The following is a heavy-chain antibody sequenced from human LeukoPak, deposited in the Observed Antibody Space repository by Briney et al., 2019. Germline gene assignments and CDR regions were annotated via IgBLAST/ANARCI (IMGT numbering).Heavy chain of an antibody. Sequence: GGSLRLSCAVSGSIVSDKYMSWVRQAPEKGLEWVSVIYDDGSTYYSDPVKGRFTISRDNSKNTLYLQMNSLRAEDTAVYYCAIGHYSRRLGGQGTLVTVSS. CDR2: IYDDGST. D-gene: IGHD6-13*01. J-gene: IGHJ4*02. CDR1: GSIVSDKY. CDR3: AIGHYSRRL. V-gene: IGHV3-66*01.